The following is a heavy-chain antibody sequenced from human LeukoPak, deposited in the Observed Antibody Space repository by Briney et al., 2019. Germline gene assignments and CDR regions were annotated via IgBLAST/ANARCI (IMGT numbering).Heavy chain of an antibody. CDR2: IYYSGST. V-gene: IGHV4-59*08. CDR3: ARQGTRGVDY. D-gene: IGHD1-1*01. CDR1: GGSISSYY. J-gene: IGHJ4*02. Sequence: PSETLSLTCTVSGGSISSYYWSWLRQPPGKGLEWIGYIYYSGSTNYNPSLKSRVTISVDTSKNQFSLRLSSVTAADTAVYYCARQGTRGVDYWGQGTLVTVSS.